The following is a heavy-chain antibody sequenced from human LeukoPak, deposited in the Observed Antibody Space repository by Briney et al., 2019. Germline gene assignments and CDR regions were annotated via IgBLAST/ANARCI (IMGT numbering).Heavy chain of an antibody. V-gene: IGHV3-30-3*01. Sequence: GGSLRLSCAASGFTFSSYAMHWVRQAPGKGLEWVAVISYDGSNKYYADSVKGRFTISRDNSKNTLYLQMNSLRAEDTAVYYCAREYYDFWSGYSNWFDPWGQGTLVTVSS. CDR2: ISYDGSNK. J-gene: IGHJ5*02. CDR3: AREYYDFWSGYSNWFDP. CDR1: GFTFSSYA. D-gene: IGHD3-3*01.